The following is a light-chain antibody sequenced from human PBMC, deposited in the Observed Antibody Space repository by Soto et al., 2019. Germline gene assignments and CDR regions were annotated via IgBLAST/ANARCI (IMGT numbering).Light chain of an antibody. CDR1: QSVSSN. CDR2: GAS. CDR3: QQYNNWPPEIT. Sequence: EIVMTQSPATLSVSPGERATLSCRASQSVSSNLAWYQQKPGQAPRLLIYGASTRATGIPARFSGSGSGTEFPLTISSLQSEDFAVYYCQQYNNWPPEITFGQGTRLGLN. V-gene: IGKV3-15*01. J-gene: IGKJ5*01.